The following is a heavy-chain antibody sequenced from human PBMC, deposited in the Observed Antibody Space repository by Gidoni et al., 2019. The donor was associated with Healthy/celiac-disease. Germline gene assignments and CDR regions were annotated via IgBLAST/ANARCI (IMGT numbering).Heavy chain of an antibody. CDR1: GWSFSGHY. D-gene: IGHD3-22*01. Sequence: HVQLQQWGAGLLKPSETLSLTCAVYGWSFSGHYWSWIRQPPGKGLEWIGEINHSGRTNYNPSLKSRVTISVDTSKNQFSLKLSSVTAADTAVYYCARGLDDSSGNNYYYGMDVWGQGTTVTVSS. CDR2: INHSGRT. J-gene: IGHJ6*02. CDR3: ARGLDDSSGNNYYYGMDV. V-gene: IGHV4-34*01.